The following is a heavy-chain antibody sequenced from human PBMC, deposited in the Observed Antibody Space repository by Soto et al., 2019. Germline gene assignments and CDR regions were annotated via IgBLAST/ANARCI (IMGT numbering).Heavy chain of an antibody. J-gene: IGHJ6*03. CDR1: DTVYSGGH. Sequence: PSETVSQTVAVDDTVYSGGHWTWIRQTPGKGLEWIGEINDSGNINYNPSLKSRVTISLDTPKKQISLKLSSVTAADSAVYYCARGLIVWFGELSRRGGHYYYMDVWGKGTTVTVSS. CDR2: INDSGNI. CDR3: ARGLIVWFGELSRRGGHYYYMDV. V-gene: IGHV4-34*01. D-gene: IGHD3-10*01.